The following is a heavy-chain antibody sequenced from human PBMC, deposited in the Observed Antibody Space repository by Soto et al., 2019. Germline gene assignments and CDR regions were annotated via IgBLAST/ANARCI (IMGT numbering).Heavy chain of an antibody. CDR1: GFTFSSYG. V-gene: IGHV3-30*18. J-gene: IGHJ4*02. CDR2: ISYDGSNK. CDR3: AKDGGGSSWDFDY. D-gene: IGHD6-13*01. Sequence: GGSLRLSCAASGFTFSSYGMHWVRQAPGKGLEWVAVISYDGSNKYYADSVKGRFTISRDNSKNTLYLQMNSLRAEDTAVYYCAKDGGGSSWDFDYWGQGTLVTVSS.